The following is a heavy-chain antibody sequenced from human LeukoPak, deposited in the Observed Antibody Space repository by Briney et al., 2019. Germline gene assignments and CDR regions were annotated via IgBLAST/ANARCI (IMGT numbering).Heavy chain of an antibody. D-gene: IGHD1-1*01. CDR3: ARGPAGYN. CDR2: ISGTGGST. CDR1: GFTFSSYA. V-gene: IGHV3-23*01. Sequence: GASLRLSCAASGFTFSSYAVTWVRQAPGKGLEWLSAISGTGGSTFYADSVKGRFTISRDNLKNTLYLQMNTLRAEDTAVYYCARGPAGYNWGQGTLVTVSS. J-gene: IGHJ4*02.